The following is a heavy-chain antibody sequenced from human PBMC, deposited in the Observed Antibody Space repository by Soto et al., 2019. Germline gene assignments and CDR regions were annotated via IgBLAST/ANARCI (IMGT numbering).Heavy chain of an antibody. Sequence: PSETLSLTCIVSGGSISSSSYYWGWIRQPPGKGLEWIGSIYYSGSTYYNPSLKSRVTISVDTSKNQFSLKLSSVTAADTAVYFCARGRYCLSGDCFPNWFDPWGQGTLVTVSS. CDR1: GGSISSSSYY. J-gene: IGHJ5*02. CDR2: IYYSGST. V-gene: IGHV4-39*01. D-gene: IGHD2-21*02. CDR3: ARGRYCLSGDCFPNWFDP.